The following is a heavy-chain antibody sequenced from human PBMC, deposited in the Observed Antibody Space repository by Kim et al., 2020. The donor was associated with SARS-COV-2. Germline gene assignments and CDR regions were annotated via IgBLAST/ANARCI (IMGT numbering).Heavy chain of an antibody. D-gene: IGHD1-7*01. V-gene: IGHV3-53*01. CDR2: IYSGGST. CDR3: ATGTGTTISGAFDI. J-gene: IGHJ3*02. Sequence: GGSLRLSCAASGFTVSSNYMSWVRQAPGKGLEWVSVIYSGGSTYYADSVKGRFTISRDNSKNTLYLQMNSLRAEDTAVYYCATGTGTTISGAFDIWGQGTMVTVSS. CDR1: GFTVSSNY.